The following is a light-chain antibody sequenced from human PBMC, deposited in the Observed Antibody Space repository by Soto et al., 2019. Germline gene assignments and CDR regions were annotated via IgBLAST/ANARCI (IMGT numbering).Light chain of an antibody. CDR3: QQRTNWPPLT. CDR1: QSVGTY. J-gene: IGKJ4*01. V-gene: IGKV3-11*01. CDR2: DAS. Sequence: EIVLPQSPATLSLSPGERATLSCRASQSVGTYLAWYQQKPGQAPRLLIYDASNRATGIPARFSGSGSGKDFTLTVSGLEPEDFAVYYCQQRTNWPPLTFGGGTKVEMK.